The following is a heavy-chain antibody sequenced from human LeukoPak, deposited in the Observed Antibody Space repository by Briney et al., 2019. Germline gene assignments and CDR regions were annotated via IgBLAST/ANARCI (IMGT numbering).Heavy chain of an antibody. J-gene: IGHJ4*02. CDR1: GYTFTSYG. CDR2: ISAYNGNT. V-gene: IGHV1-18*01. Sequence: ASVKVSCKASGYTFTSYGIRWVRRAPGQGLEWMGWISAYNGNTNYAQKLQGRVTMTTDTSTSTAYMELRSLRSDDTAVYYCARRYYYDSSGYYYYPYFDYWRQGTLVTVSS. CDR3: ARRYYYDSSGYYYYPYFDY. D-gene: IGHD3-22*01.